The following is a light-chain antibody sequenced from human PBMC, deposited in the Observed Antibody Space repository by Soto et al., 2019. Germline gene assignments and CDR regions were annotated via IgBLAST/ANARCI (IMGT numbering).Light chain of an antibody. Sequence: QSVLAQPASVSGSPRQSITISCTGTNSGVGSYGLVSWFQQHPGKAPKLVIYEVTKRPSGVSDRFSGSKSGNTASLTISGLQAEDEADYYCFSYAGDSVYVFGAGTKVTVL. CDR3: FSYAGDSVYV. CDR1: NSGVGSYGL. CDR2: EVT. V-gene: IGLV2-23*02. J-gene: IGLJ1*01.